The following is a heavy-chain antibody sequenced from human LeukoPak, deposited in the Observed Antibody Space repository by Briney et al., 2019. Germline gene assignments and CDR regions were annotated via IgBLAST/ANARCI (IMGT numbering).Heavy chain of an antibody. J-gene: IGHJ4*02. CDR2: IYDGGDT. V-gene: IGHV3-53*01. CDR3: AGIRFLPH. D-gene: IGHD3-3*01. CDR1: GFTVSNNY. Sequence: GGSLRLSCAASGFTVSNNYMTWVRQAPGKGLEWVSHIYDGGDTNYADSVKGRFTISRDNAKNSLYLQMSSLRAEDTAVYYCAGIRFLPHWGQGTLVTVSS.